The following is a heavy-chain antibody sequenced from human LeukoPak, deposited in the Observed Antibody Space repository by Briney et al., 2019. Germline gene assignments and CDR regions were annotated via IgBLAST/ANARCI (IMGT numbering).Heavy chain of an antibody. Sequence: GASVKVSCKTSGYSLSNSYMHWVRQAPGQGLEWMGWISAYNGNTNYAQKFQGRVTMTRDMSTSTVYMELSSLRSEGTAVYYCARVAAEVVGVPGAIGFGWLRRDYYYMDVWGKGTAVTVSS. J-gene: IGHJ6*03. CDR2: ISAYNGNT. CDR1: GYSLSNSY. D-gene: IGHD2-2*02. CDR3: ARVAAEVVGVPGAIGFGWLRRDYYYMDV. V-gene: IGHV1-18*01.